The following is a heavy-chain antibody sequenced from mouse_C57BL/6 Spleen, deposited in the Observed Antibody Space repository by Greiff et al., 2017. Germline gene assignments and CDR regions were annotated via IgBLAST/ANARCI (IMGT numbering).Heavy chain of an antibody. CDR3: ARYDRYYAMDY. J-gene: IGHJ4*01. V-gene: IGHV1-69*01. CDR2: IDPSGSYT. CDR1: GFTFTSYW. D-gene: IGHD2-12*01. Sequence: QVQLQQSGAELVMPGASVKLSCTASGFTFTSYWMHWVHQTPGQGLEWLGEIDPSGSYTNYNEKFKGRSTLTMDKSKSTAYMQMSSLTSEDTAIYYCARYDRYYAMDYWGQGTSVTVSS.